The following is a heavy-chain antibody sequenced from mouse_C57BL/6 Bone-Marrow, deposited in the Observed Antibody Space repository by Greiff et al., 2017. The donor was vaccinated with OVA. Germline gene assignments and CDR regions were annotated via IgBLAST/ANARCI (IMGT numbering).Heavy chain of an antibody. Sequence: VQLQQSGPELVKPGASVKIPCKASGYTFTDYNMDWVKQSHGKSLEWIGDINPNNGGTIYNQKFKGKATLTVDKSSSTAYMELRSLTSEDTAVYYGARGEKIDSWFAYWGQGTMVTVSA. J-gene: IGHJ3*01. CDR3: ARGEKIDSWFAY. V-gene: IGHV1-18*01. CDR2: INPNNGGT. CDR1: GYTFTDYN.